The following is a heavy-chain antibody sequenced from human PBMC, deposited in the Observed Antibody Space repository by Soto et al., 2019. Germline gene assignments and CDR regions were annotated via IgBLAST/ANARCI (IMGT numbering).Heavy chain of an antibody. CDR3: ARDRVEMATLSWFDP. CDR1: GYTFTSYG. J-gene: IGHJ5*02. Sequence: ASVKVSCTASGYTFTSYGISWVRQAPGQGLEWMGWISAYNGNTNYAQRLQGRVTMTTDTSTSTAYMELRSLRSDDTAVYYCARDRVEMATLSWFDPWGQGTLVTVSS. V-gene: IGHV1-18*01. D-gene: IGHD5-12*01. CDR2: ISAYNGNT.